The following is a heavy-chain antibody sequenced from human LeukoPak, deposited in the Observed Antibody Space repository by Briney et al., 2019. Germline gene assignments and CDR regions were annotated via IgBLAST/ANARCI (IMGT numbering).Heavy chain of an antibody. CDR1: GFTFSSDG. CDR2: ISYDGGHK. CDR3: ATASRLSYDTFDI. D-gene: IGHD2/OR15-2a*01. J-gene: IGHJ3*02. Sequence: GGSLRLSCAASGFTFSSDGMHWVRQALGKGLEWVAVISYDGGHKYYADFVKGRFTISRDNSKNTLYLQMNSLRAEDTAVYYCATASRLSYDTFDIWGQGTVVTVSS. V-gene: IGHV3-30*03.